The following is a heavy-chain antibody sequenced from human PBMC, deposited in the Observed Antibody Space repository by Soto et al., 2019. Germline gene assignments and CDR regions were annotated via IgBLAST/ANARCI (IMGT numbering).Heavy chain of an antibody. J-gene: IGHJ3*02. V-gene: IGHV3-23*01. CDR1: GFTVSSHA. D-gene: IGHD2-15*01. CDR3: APDVCCSGGSGQYDAFAI. CDR2: VTADGGT. Sequence: EVQVLESGGGLVQPGGSLRLSCEGSGFTVSSHAMTWIRQAPGKGPEWVSTVTADGGTYYADSVKGRFAMSRDTSENTLYLQMNGLGAEDTAAYDCAPDVCCSGGSGQYDAFAIRRQGTMVTAAS.